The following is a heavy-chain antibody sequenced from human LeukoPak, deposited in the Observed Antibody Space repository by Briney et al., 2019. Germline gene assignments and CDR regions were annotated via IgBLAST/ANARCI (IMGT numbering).Heavy chain of an antibody. CDR1: GYSFTSYW. V-gene: IGHV5-51*01. Sequence: GESLKISCKGSGYSFTSYWIGWVRQMPGKGLEWMGIIYPGDSDTRYSPSFQGQVTISADKSISTAYLQWSSLKASDTAMYYCARQHIVVVPAAISNWFDPWGQGTLVTVSS. CDR3: ARQHIVVVPAAISNWFDP. J-gene: IGHJ5*02. CDR2: IYPGDSDT. D-gene: IGHD2-2*02.